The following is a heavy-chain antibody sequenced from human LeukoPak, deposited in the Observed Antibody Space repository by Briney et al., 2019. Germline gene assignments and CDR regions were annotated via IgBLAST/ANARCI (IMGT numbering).Heavy chain of an antibody. J-gene: IGHJ1*01. CDR1: GFTFSSYG. Sequence: PGGSLRLSCAASGFTFSSYGMHWVRQAPGKGLEWVAVISYDGSNKYYADSVKGRFTISRDNSKNTLYLQMNSLRAEDTAVYYCAKGSIAARQTAEYLQHWGQGTLVTVSS. V-gene: IGHV3-30*18. D-gene: IGHD6-6*01. CDR3: AKGSIAARQTAEYLQH. CDR2: ISYDGSNK.